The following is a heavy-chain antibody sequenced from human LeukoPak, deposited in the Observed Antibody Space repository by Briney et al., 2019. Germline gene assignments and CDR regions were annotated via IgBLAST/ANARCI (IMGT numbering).Heavy chain of an antibody. J-gene: IGHJ4*02. CDR3: ARQSVGATEYFDY. Sequence: SETLSLTCTVSGGSISSYYWSWIRQPPGKGLEWIGYIYYSGSTNYNPSLKSRVTISVDTSKNQFSLKLSSVTAADTAVYYRARQSVGATEYFDYWGQGTLVTVSS. CDR2: IYYSGST. CDR1: GGSISSYY. D-gene: IGHD1-26*01. V-gene: IGHV4-59*08.